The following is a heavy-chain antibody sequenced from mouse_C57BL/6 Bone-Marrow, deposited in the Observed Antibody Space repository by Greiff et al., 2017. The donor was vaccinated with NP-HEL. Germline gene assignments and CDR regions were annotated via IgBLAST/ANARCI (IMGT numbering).Heavy chain of an antibody. D-gene: IGHD2-2*01. Sequence: QVQLQQPGAELVKPGASVKMSCKASGYTFTSYWITWVKQRPGQGLEWIGDIYPGSGSTHYNEKFKSKATLTVDTSSSTAYMQLSSLTSEDSAVYYWARSGRHLLWLRRVFAYWGQGTLVTVSA. CDR3: ARSGRHLLWLRRVFAY. V-gene: IGHV1-55*01. CDR1: GYTFTSYW. CDR2: IYPGSGST. J-gene: IGHJ3*01.